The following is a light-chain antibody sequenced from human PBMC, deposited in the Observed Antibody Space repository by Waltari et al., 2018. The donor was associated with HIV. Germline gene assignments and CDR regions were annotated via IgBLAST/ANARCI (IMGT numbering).Light chain of an antibody. CDR3: AAWDDSVNGWV. J-gene: IGLJ3*02. Sequence: QSVLTQPPSASETPGQRVTISCSGSTSNIGSNTVNWYQQLPGTAPKLLIYPNNQRPSGVPDRFSGSKYGTSASLAISGLQSEDEAHYYCAAWDDSVNGWVFGGGTKLTVL. V-gene: IGLV1-44*01. CDR1: TSNIGSNT. CDR2: PNN.